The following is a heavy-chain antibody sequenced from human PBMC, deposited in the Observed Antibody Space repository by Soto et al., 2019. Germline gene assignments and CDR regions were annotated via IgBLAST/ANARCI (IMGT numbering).Heavy chain of an antibody. CDR2: IYYSGST. D-gene: IGHD1-26*01. J-gene: IGHJ4*02. V-gene: IGHV4-59*01. Sequence: SETLSLTCTVSGGSISSYYWSWIRQPPGKGLEWIGYIYYSGSTNYNPSLKSRVTISVDTSKNQFSLKLSSVTAADTAVYYCARVGATAATDYWGQGTLVTVSS. CDR3: ARVGATAATDY. CDR1: GGSISSYY.